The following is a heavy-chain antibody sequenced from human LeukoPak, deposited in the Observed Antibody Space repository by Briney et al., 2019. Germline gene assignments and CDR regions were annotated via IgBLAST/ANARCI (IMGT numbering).Heavy chain of an antibody. CDR2: INTDGTVT. CDR3: ATKQWLAPPPDS. D-gene: IGHD6-19*01. J-gene: IGHJ4*02. V-gene: IGHV3-74*01. CDR1: GFTFSKYW. Sequence: RPGGSLRLSCAASGFTFSKYWMLWLRQAPGKGLESVSRINTDGTVTTYADSVKGRFTVSRDNADNTMFLQMNSVRDEDTAVYYCATKQWLAPPPDSWGQGTPVTVSS.